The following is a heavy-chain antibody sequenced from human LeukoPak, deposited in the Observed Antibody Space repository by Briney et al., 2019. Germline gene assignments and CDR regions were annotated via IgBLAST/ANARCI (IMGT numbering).Heavy chain of an antibody. J-gene: IGHJ5*02. CDR2: INPNSGGT. CDR1: GYTFTGYY. V-gene: IGHV1-2*02. D-gene: IGHD6-6*01. CDR3: ASVRRVIADRTEQTYNWFDP. Sequence: ASVKVSCKASGYTFTGYYMHWVRQAPGQGLEWMGWINPNSGGTNYAQKFQGRVTMTRDTSSSTAYMELSRLRSDDTAVYYCASVRRVIADRTEQTYNWFDPWGQGTLVTVSS.